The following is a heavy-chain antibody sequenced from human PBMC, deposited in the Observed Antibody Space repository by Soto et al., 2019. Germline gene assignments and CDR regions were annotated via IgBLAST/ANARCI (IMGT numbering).Heavy chain of an antibody. D-gene: IGHD3-16*01. CDR3: AHSPWGAAPDY. CDR1: GFSVSARGVG. J-gene: IGHJ4*02. V-gene: IGHV2-5*01. Sequence: QITLKESGPTLVKPTQTLTLTCTVSGFSVSARGVGVGWIRQPPGKALEWLGIIYWNDDKRYSPSLKSRLTITKDTSKNQVVLTMTNMDPVDTATYYCAHSPWGAAPDYWGQGTLVTVS. CDR2: IYWNDDK.